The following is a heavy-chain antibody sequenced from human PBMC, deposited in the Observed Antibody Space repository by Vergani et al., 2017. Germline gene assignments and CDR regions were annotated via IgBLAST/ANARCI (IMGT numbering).Heavy chain of an antibody. CDR3: ARDRELGYGDPDAFDI. CDR2: IIPIFGTA. V-gene: IGHV1-69*12. Sequence: QVQLVQSGAEVKKPGSSVKVSCKASGGTFISYAISWVRQAPGQGLEWMGGIIPIFGTANYAQKFQGRVTITADESTSTAYMELSSLRSEDTAVYYCARDRELGYGDPDAFDIWGQGTMVTVSS. D-gene: IGHD4-17*01. J-gene: IGHJ3*02. CDR1: GGTFISYA.